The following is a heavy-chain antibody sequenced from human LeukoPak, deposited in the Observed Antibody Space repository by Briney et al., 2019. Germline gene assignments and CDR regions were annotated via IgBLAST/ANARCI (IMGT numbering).Heavy chain of an antibody. Sequence: GGSLRLSCAASGFTFSSYAMSWVHQAPGKGLEWVSAISGSGGNTYYADSVKGRFTISRDNSKNSLYLQMNSLRAEDTAVYYCAKDRDSSGYYYAFDIWGRGTMVTVSS. CDR1: GFTFSSYA. V-gene: IGHV3-23*01. D-gene: IGHD3-22*01. CDR2: ISGSGGNT. CDR3: AKDRDSSGYYYAFDI. J-gene: IGHJ3*02.